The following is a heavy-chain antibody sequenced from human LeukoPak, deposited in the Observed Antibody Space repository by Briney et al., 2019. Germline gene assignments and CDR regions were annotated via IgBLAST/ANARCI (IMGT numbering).Heavy chain of an antibody. CDR1: GYTLTELS. Sequence: ASVKVSCKVSGYTLTELSMHWVRQAPGKGLEWMGGFDPEDGETICAQKFQGRVTMTEDTSTDTAYMELSSLRSEDTAVYYCATDSIAAAGTWGYYYYGMDVWGKGTTVTVSS. D-gene: IGHD6-13*01. CDR3: ATDSIAAAGTWGYYYYGMDV. V-gene: IGHV1-24*01. J-gene: IGHJ6*04. CDR2: FDPEDGET.